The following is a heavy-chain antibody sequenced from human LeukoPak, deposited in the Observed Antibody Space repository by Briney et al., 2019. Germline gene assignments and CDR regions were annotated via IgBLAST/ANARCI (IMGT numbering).Heavy chain of an antibody. Sequence: SSETLSLTCTVSGASISGSYWNWVRQPPGKGLEWIGEINHSGSTNYNPSLKSRVTISVDTSKNQFSLKLSSVTAADTAVYYCARGGYITMVRGVTRRFDYWGQGTLVTVSS. V-gene: IGHV4-34*01. CDR3: ARGGYITMVRGVTRRFDY. D-gene: IGHD3-10*01. CDR2: INHSGST. J-gene: IGHJ4*02. CDR1: GASISGSY.